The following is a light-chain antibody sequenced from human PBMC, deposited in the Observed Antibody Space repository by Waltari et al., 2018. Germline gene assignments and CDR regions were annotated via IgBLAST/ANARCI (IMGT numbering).Light chain of an antibody. CDR1: QTVSSN. J-gene: IGKJ5*01. CDR2: DAS. CDR3: QQYKRWPPIT. V-gene: IGKV3-15*01. Sequence: EVVMTQSPATLSVFPGESATLSCRARQTVSSNLAGYQQRPGQAPRLLIFDASTLAPSVPARFSGSVSATEVTHTIRSLQSEDSAVYYCQQYKRWPPITFGQGTRLEIK.